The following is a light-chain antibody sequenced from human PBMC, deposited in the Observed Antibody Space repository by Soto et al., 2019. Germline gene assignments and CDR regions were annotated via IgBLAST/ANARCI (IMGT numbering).Light chain of an antibody. J-gene: IGLJ1*01. Sequence: QSVLAPPSSVSGSPGQSLTISCTGTSSDVGGYNYVSWYQQHPGKAPKLMIYEVSNRPLGVSNRFSGSKSGNTASLTISGLQAEDEADYYCTSYTSSSTLDVFGTGTKVTVL. CDR2: EVS. CDR1: SSDVGGYNY. CDR3: TSYTSSSTLDV. V-gene: IGLV2-14*01.